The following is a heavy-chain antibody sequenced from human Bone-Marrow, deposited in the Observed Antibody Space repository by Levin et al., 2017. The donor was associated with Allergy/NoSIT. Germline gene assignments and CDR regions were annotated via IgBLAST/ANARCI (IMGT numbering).Heavy chain of an antibody. Sequence: SQTLSLTCTFSGFSLRTTGVGVGWIRQSPGKALEWLVLIYWNDDKHYSPSLKSRLTITKDTSKKQVVLTMTNMDPVDTATYYCARPTRRGELLVYFDYWGQGTLVTVSS. CDR2: IYWNDDK. D-gene: IGHD1-7*01. CDR1: GFSLRTTGVG. V-gene: IGHV2-5*01. CDR3: ARPTRRGELLVYFDY. J-gene: IGHJ4*02.